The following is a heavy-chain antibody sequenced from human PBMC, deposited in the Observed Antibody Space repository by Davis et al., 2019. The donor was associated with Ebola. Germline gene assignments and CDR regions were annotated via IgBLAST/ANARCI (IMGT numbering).Heavy chain of an antibody. CDR1: GFTFIDHY. CDR2: INHSGST. D-gene: IGHD6-19*01. CDR3: SGWFDYYYYYMDV. V-gene: IGHV4-34*08. Sequence: ESLKISCVASGFTFIDHYMDWIRQPPGKGLEWIGEINHSGSTNYNPSLKSRVTISVDTSKNQFSLELSSVTAADTAVYYCSGWFDYYYYYMDVWGKGTTVTVSS. J-gene: IGHJ6*03.